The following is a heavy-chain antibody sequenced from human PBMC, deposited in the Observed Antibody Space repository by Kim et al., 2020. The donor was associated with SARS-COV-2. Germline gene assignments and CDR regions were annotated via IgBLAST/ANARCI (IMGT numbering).Heavy chain of an antibody. CDR1: GFTFSSYW. V-gene: IGHV3-7*01. D-gene: IGHD5-12*01. J-gene: IGHJ4*02. Sequence: GGSLRLSCAASGFTFSSYWMSWVRQAPGKGLEWVANIKQDGSEKYYVDSVKGRFTISRDNAKNSLYLQMNSLRAEDTAVYYCASGGWLQFDYFDYWGQGTLVTVSS. CDR3: ASGGWLQFDYFDY. CDR2: IKQDGSEK.